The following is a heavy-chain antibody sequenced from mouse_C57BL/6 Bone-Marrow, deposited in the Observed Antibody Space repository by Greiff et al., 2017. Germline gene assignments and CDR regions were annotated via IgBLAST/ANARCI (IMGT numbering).Heavy chain of an antibody. J-gene: IGHJ3*01. V-gene: IGHV1-69*01. Sequence: QVQLQQPGAELVMPGASVKLSCKASGYTFTSYWMPWVKQRPGQGLEWIGEIDPSDSYTNSNQKFKGKSTLTVYKSSSTAYMQLSRLTSEDSAVYYCARDGYVEAWVAYWGQGTLVTVSA. CDR3: ARDGYVEAWVAY. CDR1: GYTFTSYW. D-gene: IGHD2-2*01. CDR2: IDPSDSYT.